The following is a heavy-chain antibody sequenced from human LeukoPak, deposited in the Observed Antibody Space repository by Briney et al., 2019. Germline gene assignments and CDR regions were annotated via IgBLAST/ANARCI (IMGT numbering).Heavy chain of an antibody. CDR1: GGSFSGYY. CDR3: ARQWLVSPLFDY. V-gene: IGHV4-34*01. D-gene: IGHD6-19*01. J-gene: IGHJ4*02. CDR2: INHSGST. Sequence: SETLSLTCAVYGGSFSGYYWSWIRQPPGKGLEGIGEINHSGSTNYNPSLRSRVTVSVHTSKNQLSLKLSSVTAADTAVYHCARQWLVSPLFDYWGQGTLVTVSS.